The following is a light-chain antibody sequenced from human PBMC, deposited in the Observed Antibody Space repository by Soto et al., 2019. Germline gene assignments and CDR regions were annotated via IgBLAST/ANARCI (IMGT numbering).Light chain of an antibody. V-gene: IGKV3-11*01. CDR3: QQRSSWPVT. CDR1: QSVTTS. Sequence: EIVLTQSPGTLSLSPGERVTLSCRTSQSVTTSLAWYQHKPGQAPRLLIYGASYRATGIPARFSGSGSGTDFTLTVSSLEPEDFAVYYCQQRSSWPVTFGQGTRLEI. J-gene: IGKJ5*01. CDR2: GAS.